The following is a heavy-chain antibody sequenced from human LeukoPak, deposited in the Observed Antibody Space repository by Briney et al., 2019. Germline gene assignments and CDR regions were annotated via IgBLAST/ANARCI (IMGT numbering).Heavy chain of an antibody. V-gene: IGHV4-61*02. CDR2: IYTSGST. CDR1: GGSISSGSYY. CDR3: ARAGYYDSSGYAFDI. Sequence: SQTLSLTCTVSGGSISSGSYYWSWIRQPAGKGLEWIGRIYTSGSTNYNPSLKSRVTISVDTSKNQFSLKLSPVTAADTAVYYCARAGYYDSSGYAFDIWGQGAMVTVSS. D-gene: IGHD3-22*01. J-gene: IGHJ3*02.